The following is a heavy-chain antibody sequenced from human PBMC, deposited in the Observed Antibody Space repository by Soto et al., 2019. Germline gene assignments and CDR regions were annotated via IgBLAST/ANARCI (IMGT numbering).Heavy chain of an antibody. J-gene: IGHJ6*02. CDR3: ARVELGTGYSSSWYSHYYYGMDV. V-gene: IGHV3-7*03. D-gene: IGHD6-13*01. CDR2: IKQDGSEK. Sequence: PGGSLRLSCAASGFTFSSYWMSWVRQAPGKGLEWVANIKQDGSEKYYVDSVKGRFTIPRDNAKNSLYLQMNSLRAEDTAVYYCARVELGTGYSSSWYSHYYYGMDVWGQGTTVTVSS. CDR1: GFTFSSYW.